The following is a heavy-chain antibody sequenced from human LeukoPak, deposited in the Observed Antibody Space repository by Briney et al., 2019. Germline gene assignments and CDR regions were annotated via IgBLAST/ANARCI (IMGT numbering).Heavy chain of an antibody. CDR3: AREACEVDFWSGYCPLHYYYYYMDV. V-gene: IGHV1-46*01. D-gene: IGHD3-3*01. J-gene: IGHJ6*03. CDR1: GYTVTSYY. CDR2: INPSGGST. Sequence: ASVKVSCKASGYTVTSYYMHWVRQAPGQGLEWMGIINPSGGSTSYAQKFQGRVTMTRDTSTSTVYMELSSLRAEDTAVYYCAREACEVDFWSGYCPLHYYYYYMDVWGKGTTVTVSS.